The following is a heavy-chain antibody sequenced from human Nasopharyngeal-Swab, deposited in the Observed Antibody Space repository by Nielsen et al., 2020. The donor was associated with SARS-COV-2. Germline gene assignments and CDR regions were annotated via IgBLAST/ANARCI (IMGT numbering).Heavy chain of an antibody. V-gene: IGHV1-69*06. D-gene: IGHD5-18*01. CDR3: ARPGGYSYFGY. J-gene: IGHJ4*02. Sequence: SVKVSCKASGGTFSSYAISWVRQAPGQALEWMGGSIPLFGTANYAQKFQGRVTITADKSTSTAYMELSSLRSEDTAVYYCARPGGYSYFGYWGQGTLVTVSS. CDR1: GGTFSSYA. CDR2: SIPLFGTA.